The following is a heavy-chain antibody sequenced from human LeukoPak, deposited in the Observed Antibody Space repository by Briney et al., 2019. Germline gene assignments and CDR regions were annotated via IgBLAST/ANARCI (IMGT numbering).Heavy chain of an antibody. CDR2: TNPNSGNT. D-gene: IGHD2-2*01. Sequence: ASVKVSCKASGYTFTSYDINWVRQATGQGLEWMGWTNPNSGNTGYAQKFQGRVTMTRNTSISTAYMELSSLRSEDTAVYYCARGRRCSSTSCHNWFDPWGQGTLVTVSS. J-gene: IGHJ5*02. CDR1: GYTFTSYD. V-gene: IGHV1-8*01. CDR3: ARGRRCSSTSCHNWFDP.